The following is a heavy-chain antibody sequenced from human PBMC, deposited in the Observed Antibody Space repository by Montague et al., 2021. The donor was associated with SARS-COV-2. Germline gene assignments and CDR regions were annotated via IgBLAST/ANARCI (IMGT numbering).Heavy chain of an antibody. CDR3: ARERCSFSHTRGLTWFDP. J-gene: IGHJ5*02. CDR2: INHSGST. CDR1: GGSFSCYY. V-gene: IGHV4-34*01. Sequence: SETLSLTCAVYGGSFSCYYWSWIRQPPGKGLEWIGEINHSGSTNYNPSLKSRVTISVDTSKNQFSLKLSSVTAADTAVYYCARERCSFSHTRGLTWFDPWGQGTLVTVSS. D-gene: IGHD3-10*02.